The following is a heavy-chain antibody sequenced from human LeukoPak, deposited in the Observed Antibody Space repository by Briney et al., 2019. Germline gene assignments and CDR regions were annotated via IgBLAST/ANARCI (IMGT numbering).Heavy chain of an antibody. CDR1: GFNFNTYS. V-gene: IGHV3-21*01. D-gene: IGHD5-12*01. J-gene: IGHJ4*02. Sequence: PGGSLRLSCAVSGFNFNTYSMNWVRQAPGKGLEWVSSISSSSSYIYYADSVKGRFTISRDNAKNLLYLQMNSLRAEDTAVYYCQIRGVATIKAVFDYWGQGTLVTVSS. CDR2: ISSSSSYI. CDR3: QIRGVATIKAVFDY.